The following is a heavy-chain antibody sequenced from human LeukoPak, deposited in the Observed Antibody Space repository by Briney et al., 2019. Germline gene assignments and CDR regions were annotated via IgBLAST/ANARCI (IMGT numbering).Heavy chain of an antibody. CDR1: GGSFSGYY. Sequence: PSETLSLTCAVYGGSFSGYYWSWIRQPPGKGLEWIGEINHSGSTNYNPSLKSRVTISVDTSKNQFSLKLSSVTAADTAVYYCARLKKLGYCSSTSCRPYGMDVWGEGTTVTVSS. D-gene: IGHD2-2*01. CDR3: ARLKKLGYCSSTSCRPYGMDV. CDR2: INHSGST. J-gene: IGHJ6*04. V-gene: IGHV4-34*01.